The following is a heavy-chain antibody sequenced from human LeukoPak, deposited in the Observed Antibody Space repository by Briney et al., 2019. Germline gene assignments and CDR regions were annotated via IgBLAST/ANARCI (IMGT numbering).Heavy chain of an antibody. CDR3: ATSQSTSGQYGNAFDI. D-gene: IGHD2-15*01. CDR2: IKQDGREK. CDR1: GFTSSSYW. Sequence: AVSLRPSCAASGFTSSSYWMSWVRQAPGKGLEWVANIKQDGREKSYVDSVKGRFTISRDNAKNSLYLQMNSLRAEDTAVYYCATSQSTSGQYGNAFDIWGQGTMVTVSS. V-gene: IGHV3-7*01. J-gene: IGHJ3*02.